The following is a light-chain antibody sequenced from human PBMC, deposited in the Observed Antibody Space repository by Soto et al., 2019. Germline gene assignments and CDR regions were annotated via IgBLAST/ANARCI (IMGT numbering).Light chain of an antibody. CDR3: QQYNNHWT. CDR1: ESIKGW. CDR2: DAS. Sequence: DIQMTQSPSTLSASVGDRVTITCRASESIKGWLAWYQQKPGKAPKLLIYDASSLKGGVPSRFSGSGSGTEFILTISSLQPDDFATYYCQQYNNHWTFGQGTKV. V-gene: IGKV1-5*01. J-gene: IGKJ1*01.